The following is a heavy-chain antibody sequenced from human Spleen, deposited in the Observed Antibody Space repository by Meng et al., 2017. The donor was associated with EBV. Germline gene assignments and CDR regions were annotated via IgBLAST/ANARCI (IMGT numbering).Heavy chain of an antibody. J-gene: IGHJ4*02. CDR2: IFHTGST. CDR1: GDSISSLNW. D-gene: IGHD6-6*01. CDR3: AREGGFYSSSPDY. Sequence: VQLQESGPGLVEPSGXXXXXCTVSGDSISSLNWWSWVRQSPGKGLEWIGEIFHTGSTNYNPSLKSRVTISVDEPKNQFSLKLTSVTAADTAVYYCAREGGFYSSSPDYWGQGTLVTVSS. V-gene: IGHV4-4*02.